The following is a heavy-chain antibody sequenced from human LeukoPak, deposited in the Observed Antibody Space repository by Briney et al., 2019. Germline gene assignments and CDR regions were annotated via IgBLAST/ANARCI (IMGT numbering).Heavy chain of an antibody. CDR1: GFTFSSYW. D-gene: IGHD6-13*01. J-gene: IGHJ4*02. Sequence: GGSLRLSCAASGFTFSSYWMSWVRQAPGKGLEWVANIKQDGSEEYYVDSVKGRFTISRDNAKNSLYLQMNSLRAEDTAVYYCARGSSSWYHSVNDYWGQGTLVTVSS. V-gene: IGHV3-7*04. CDR3: ARGSSSWYHSVNDY. CDR2: IKQDGSEE.